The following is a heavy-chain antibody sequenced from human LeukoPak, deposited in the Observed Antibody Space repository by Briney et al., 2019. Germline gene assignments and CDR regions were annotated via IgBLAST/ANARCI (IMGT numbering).Heavy chain of an antibody. J-gene: IGHJ6*02. D-gene: IGHD3-10*01. V-gene: IGHV3-21*01. CDR2: ISSSSSYI. Sequence: GGSLRLSCAASGFTFSSYSMYWVRQAPGKGLEWVSSISSSSSYIYYADSVKGRFTISRDNAKNSLYLQMNSLRAEDTAVYYCARDESGYYGSGGYYGMDVWGQGTTVTVSS. CDR3: ARDESGYYGSGGYYGMDV. CDR1: GFTFSSYS.